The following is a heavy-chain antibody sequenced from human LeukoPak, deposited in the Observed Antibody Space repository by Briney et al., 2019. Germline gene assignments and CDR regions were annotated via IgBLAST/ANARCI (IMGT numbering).Heavy chain of an antibody. V-gene: IGHV3-48*01. D-gene: IGHD5-24*01. CDR2: ISISSGSI. J-gene: IGHJ3*02. CDR1: GFSFSSYS. CDR3: ASGGATLDTQDAFDI. Sequence: PGGSLRLSCAASGFSFSSYSMNWVRQSPGKGLEWVSYISISSGSIYDADSVKGRFTISRDNAKNSLYLQMNSLRAEDTAVYYCASGGATLDTQDAFDIWGQGTMVTVSS.